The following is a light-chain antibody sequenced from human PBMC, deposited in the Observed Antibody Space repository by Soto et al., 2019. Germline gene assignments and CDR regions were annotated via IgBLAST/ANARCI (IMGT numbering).Light chain of an antibody. CDR3: QSYDSSNPWV. CDR2: EDN. CDR1: SGSIASNY. J-gene: IGLJ3*02. V-gene: IGLV6-57*03. Sequence: NFMLTQPHSVSESPGKTATISCTRSSGSIASNYVQWYQLRPGSAPTTVIYEDNQRPSWVPDRFSGSIDSSSNSASLTISGLKTDDEAHYYCQSYDSSNPWVFGGGTKLTVL.